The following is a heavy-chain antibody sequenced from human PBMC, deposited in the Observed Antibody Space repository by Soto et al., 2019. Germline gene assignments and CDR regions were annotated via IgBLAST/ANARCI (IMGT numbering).Heavy chain of an antibody. D-gene: IGHD3-3*01. CDR1: GYTFTSYG. J-gene: IGHJ6*02. CDR3: ARFGEWLSTDILDYYYYYGMDV. Sequence: GDSLKVSCKASGYTFTSYGISWVRQAPGQGLEWMGWISAYNGNTNYAQKLQDRVTMTTDTSTSTAYMELRSLRSDDTAVYYCARFGEWLSTDILDYYYYYGMDVWGQGTTVTVFS. CDR2: ISAYNGNT. V-gene: IGHV1-18*01.